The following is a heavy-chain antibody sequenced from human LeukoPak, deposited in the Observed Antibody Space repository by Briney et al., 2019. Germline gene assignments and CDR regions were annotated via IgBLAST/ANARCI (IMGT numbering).Heavy chain of an antibody. CDR3: AREQYYYDNSGYYDF. J-gene: IGHJ4*02. D-gene: IGHD3-22*01. Sequence: ASVKVSCKASGYIFNSYGISWVRQAPGQGLEWMGWITAYNGNTNYAQKLQGRVTMTTDTSTSTAYMELRSLRSDDTAVYYCAREQYYYDNSGYYDFWGQGTQVTVSS. V-gene: IGHV1-18*01. CDR1: GYIFNSYG. CDR2: ITAYNGNT.